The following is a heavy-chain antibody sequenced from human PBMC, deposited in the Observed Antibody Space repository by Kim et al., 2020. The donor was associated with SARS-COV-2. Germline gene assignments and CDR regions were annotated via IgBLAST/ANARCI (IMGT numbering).Heavy chain of an antibody. D-gene: IGHD1-1*01. J-gene: IGHJ4*02. CDR2: ISYDGSNK. CDR3: ARERQKMTNYPLYYFDY. CDR1: GFTFSSYG. V-gene: IGHV3-33*05. Sequence: GGSLRLSCAASGFTFSSYGMHWVRQAPGKGLEWVAVISYDGSNKYYADSVKGRFTISRDNSKNTLYLQMNSLRAEDTAVYYCARERQKMTNYPLYYFDYWGQGTLVTVSS.